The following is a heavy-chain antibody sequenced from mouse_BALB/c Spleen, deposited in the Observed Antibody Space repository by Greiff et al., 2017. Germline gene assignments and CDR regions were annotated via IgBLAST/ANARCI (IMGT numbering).Heavy chain of an antibody. V-gene: IGHV5-17*02. CDR3: ARGGGNYAMDY. Sequence: EVQLVESGGGLVQPGGSRKLSCAASGFTFSSFGMHWVRQAPETGLEWVAYISSGSSTIYYADTVKGRFTISRDHPKNTLFLQMTRLRSEDTAMYYCARGGGNYAMDYWGQGTSVTVSS. CDR1: GFTFSSFG. J-gene: IGHJ4*01. CDR2: ISSGSSTI.